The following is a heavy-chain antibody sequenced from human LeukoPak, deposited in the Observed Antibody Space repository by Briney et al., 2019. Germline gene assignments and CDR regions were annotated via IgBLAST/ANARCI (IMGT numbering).Heavy chain of an antibody. Sequence: GGSLLLSCAASGFTFSSYSMNWVRQAPGKGLEWVSSISSSSSYIYYADSVKGRFTISRDNAKNSLYLQMNSLRAEDTAVYYCARGRGEFWSGYRYYYYYYYMDVWGKGTTVTVSS. CDR3: ARGRGEFWSGYRYYYYYYYMDV. CDR1: GFTFSSYS. D-gene: IGHD3-3*01. J-gene: IGHJ6*03. CDR2: ISSSSSYI. V-gene: IGHV3-21*01.